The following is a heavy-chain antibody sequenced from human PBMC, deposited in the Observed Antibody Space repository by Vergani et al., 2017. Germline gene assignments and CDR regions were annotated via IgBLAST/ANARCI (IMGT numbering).Heavy chain of an antibody. CDR3: ATIGYRRWGYYFDY. Sequence: QVQLQESGPGLVKPPGTLSLTCAVPGDSISSNNCWTWFRQPPGRGLGWIGGFCHTEDTKYSPSLKSRVTVSVDESRNLFSLRLNAVTAADTAVYYCATIGYRRWGYYFDYWGQGILVTVSS. CDR1: GDSISSNNC. V-gene: IGHV4-4*03. J-gene: IGHJ4*02. CDR2: FCHTEDT. D-gene: IGHD2-2*02.